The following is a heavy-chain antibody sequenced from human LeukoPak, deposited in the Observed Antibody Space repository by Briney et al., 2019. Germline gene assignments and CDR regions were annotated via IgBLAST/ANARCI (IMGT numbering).Heavy chain of an antibody. V-gene: IGHV3-21*04. CDR3: ARSLGGAYYYGMDV. D-gene: IGHD1-26*01. CDR2: ISSDSTYM. Sequence: PGGSLRLSCAASGFTFSSYSMNWVRQAPGKGLEWVSSISSDSTYMYYADSVKGRFTISRDNAKNSLYLQMNSLRAEDTAVYYCARSLGGAYYYGMDVWGQGTTVTVSS. CDR1: GFTFSSYS. J-gene: IGHJ6*02.